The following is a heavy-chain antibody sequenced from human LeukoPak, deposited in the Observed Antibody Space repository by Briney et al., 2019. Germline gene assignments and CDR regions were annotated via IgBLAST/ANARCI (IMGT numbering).Heavy chain of an antibody. Sequence: PGGSLRLSCAASGFSVSSNYMSWVRQAPGKGLTWVSVIYSSGSTYYADSVKGRFAISRDDSKNTLHLQMNSLRDEDTAMYYCTRAHGRITRDAYLDYWGQGTLVTVSS. CDR1: GFSVSSNY. CDR2: IYSSGST. D-gene: IGHD3-10*01. J-gene: IGHJ4*02. CDR3: TRAHGRITRDAYLDY. V-gene: IGHV3-53*01.